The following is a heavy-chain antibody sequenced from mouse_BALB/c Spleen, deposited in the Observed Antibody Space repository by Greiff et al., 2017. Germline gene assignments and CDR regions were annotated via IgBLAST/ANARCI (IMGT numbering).Heavy chain of an antibody. V-gene: IGHV5-6-5*01. CDR2: ISSGGST. CDR3: ARTIYYYGSSPFAY. CDR1: GFTFSSYA. Sequence: EVKLVESGGGLVKPGGSLKLSCAASGFTFSSYAMSWVRQTPEKRLEWVASISSGGSTYYPDSVKGRFTISRDNARNILYLQMSSLRSEDTAMYYCARTIYYYGSSPFAYWGQGTLVTVSA. D-gene: IGHD1-1*01. J-gene: IGHJ3*01.